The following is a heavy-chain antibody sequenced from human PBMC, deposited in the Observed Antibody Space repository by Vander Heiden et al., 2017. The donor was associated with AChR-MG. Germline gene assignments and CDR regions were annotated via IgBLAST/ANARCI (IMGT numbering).Heavy chain of an antibody. V-gene: IGHV1-69*01. CDR1: GGTFNNYA. J-gene: IGHJ4*02. CDR3: APYCSYAACYRSSPR. Sequence: QVQLVQSGAEVKKPGSSLKVPCKASGGTFNNYAFSWVRQAPGKGLEWMGGIIPIFRPPKYDQRFQGRVTITADDSTSTAYMELSGLRSEDTAVYYCAPYCSYAACYRSSPRWGQGTLVTVSS. CDR2: IIPIFRPP. D-gene: IGHD2-15*01.